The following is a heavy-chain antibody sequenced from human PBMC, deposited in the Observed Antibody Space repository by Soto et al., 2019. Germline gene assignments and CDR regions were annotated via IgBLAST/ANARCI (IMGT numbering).Heavy chain of an antibody. D-gene: IGHD2-2*01. V-gene: IGHV1-2*02. Sequence: ASVKVSCKASGYTFTSYAMHWVRQAPGQRLEWMGWINPNSGSTNYSQKFQGRVTMTRDTSISTAYMELSRLRSDDTAVYYCARGDIVVVPAAMDVWGQGTTVTVSS. CDR1: GYTFTSYA. J-gene: IGHJ6*02. CDR2: INPNSGST. CDR3: ARGDIVVVPAAMDV.